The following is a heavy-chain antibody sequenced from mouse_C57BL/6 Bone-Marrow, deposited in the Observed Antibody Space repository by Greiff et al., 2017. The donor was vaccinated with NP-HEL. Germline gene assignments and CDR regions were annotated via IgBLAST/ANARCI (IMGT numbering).Heavy chain of an antibody. CDR2: IDPSDSYT. CDR1: GYTFTSYW. J-gene: IGHJ2*01. V-gene: IGHV1-59*01. CDR3: ARRLRLPFDY. D-gene: IGHD3-2*02. Sequence: VQLKQPGAELVRPGTSVKLSCKASGYTFTSYWMHWVKQRPGQGLEWIGVIDPSDSYTNYNQKFKGKATLTVDTSSSTAYMQLSSLTSEDSAVYYCARRLRLPFDYWGQGTTLTVSS.